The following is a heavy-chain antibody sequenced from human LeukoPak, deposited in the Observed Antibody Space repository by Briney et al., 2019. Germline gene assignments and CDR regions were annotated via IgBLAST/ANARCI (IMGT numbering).Heavy chain of an antibody. D-gene: IGHD2-8*01. CDR1: GGSFSGYY. CDR3: AREPIGYCTNGVCYTFGY. V-gene: IGHV4-34*01. CDR2: INHSGST. J-gene: IGHJ4*02. Sequence: SETLSLTCAVYGGSFSGYYWSWIRQPPGKGLEWLGEINHSGSTNYNPSLKSRITISVDTSKNQFSLKLSSVTAADTAVYYCAREPIGYCTNGVCYTFGYWGQGTLVTVSS.